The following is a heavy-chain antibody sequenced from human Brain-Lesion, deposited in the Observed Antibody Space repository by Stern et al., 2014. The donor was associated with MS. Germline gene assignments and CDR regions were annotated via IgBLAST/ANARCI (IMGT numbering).Heavy chain of an antibody. CDR3: AGEEDIRYCSGGSCTGNWFDP. Sequence: QVQLQESGPGLVKPSETLSLTCTVAGGSVSSTSYAWAWIRQPPGKGLEWIGTIYYSGNTYYSPALKSRLSISLIPSKDQFSLPVRSVTAADTAVYYCAGEEDIRYCSGGSCTGNWFDPWGQGTLVTVSS. J-gene: IGHJ5*02. CDR2: IYYSGNT. V-gene: IGHV4-39*02. D-gene: IGHD2-15*01. CDR1: GGSVSSTSYA.